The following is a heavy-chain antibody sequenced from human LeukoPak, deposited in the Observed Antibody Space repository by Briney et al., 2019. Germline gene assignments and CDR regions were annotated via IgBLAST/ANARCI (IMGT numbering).Heavy chain of an antibody. CDR3: ARLDGMWLERGYFDY. J-gene: IGHJ4*02. D-gene: IGHD1-1*01. CDR2: IYYSGST. CDR1: GGSISSSSYY. Sequence: PSETLSLTCTVSGGSISSSSYYWGWIRQPPGKGLEWLGGIYYSGSTYYNPSLKSRVTISVDTSKNQFSLKLSSVTAADTAVYYCARLDGMWLERGYFDYWGQGTLVTVSS. V-gene: IGHV4-39*01.